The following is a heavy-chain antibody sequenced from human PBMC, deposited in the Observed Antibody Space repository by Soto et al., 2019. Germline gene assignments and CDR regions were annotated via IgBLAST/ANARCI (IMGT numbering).Heavy chain of an antibody. J-gene: IGHJ5*02. D-gene: IGHD6-13*01. Sequence: PSETLYLTCMVSGASISSGAYYWSWIRQHSGKGLEWIGYIYYSGSTYYNPSLESRVTLSVDTSKNQFSLKLSSVTAADTAVYYCAASGGSSSWTDNWFDPWGQGTLVTVSS. V-gene: IGHV4-31*03. CDR1: GASISSGAYY. CDR3: AASGGSSSWTDNWFDP. CDR2: IYYSGST.